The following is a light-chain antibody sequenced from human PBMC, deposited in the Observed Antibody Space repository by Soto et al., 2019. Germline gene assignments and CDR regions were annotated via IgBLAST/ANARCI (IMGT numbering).Light chain of an antibody. CDR2: SNN. J-gene: IGLJ3*02. CDR1: SSNIGSNP. V-gene: IGLV1-44*01. Sequence: QLVLTQPPSASGTPGQRVTISCSGSSSNIGSNPVNWYQQLPGTAPRLLIYSNNQRPSRVPDRFSGSTSGTSASLAISGLQSEDEADYYCAAWDDSLNGWVFGGGTKLTVL. CDR3: AAWDDSLNGWV.